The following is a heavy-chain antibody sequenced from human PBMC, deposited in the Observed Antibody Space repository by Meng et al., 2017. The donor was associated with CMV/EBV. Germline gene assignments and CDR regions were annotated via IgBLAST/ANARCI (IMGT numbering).Heavy chain of an antibody. CDR2: IWYDGSNK. CDR1: GFTFSNHA. J-gene: IGHJ4*02. V-gene: IGHV3-33*06. CDR3: AKREDCSNMNCYYFGY. Sequence: GESLKISCAASGFTFSNHAMHWVRQAPGKGLEWVAIIWYDGSNKYYADSVKGRFTISRDNSKNTLYLQMNSLRAEDTAVYYCAKREDCSNMNCYYFGYWGQGTLVTVSS. D-gene: IGHD2-2*01.